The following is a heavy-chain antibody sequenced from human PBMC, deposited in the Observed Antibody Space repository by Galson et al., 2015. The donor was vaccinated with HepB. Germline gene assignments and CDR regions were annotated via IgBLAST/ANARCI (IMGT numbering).Heavy chain of an antibody. CDR2: IYYGGRT. CDR1: GVSISSSLYY. CDR3: ARPLVLNGRFSPGVGPFQV. J-gene: IGHJ3*01. V-gene: IGHV4-39*01. Sequence: ETLSLTCAVSGVSISSSLYYWGWIRQSPKKGLEWIGSIYYGGRTYFSPSLQSRVAMSVDTSKNQLSLTLSSVTAADTAVYYCARPLVLNGRFSPGVGPFQVGGHGTMVAVSA. D-gene: IGHD2-8*01.